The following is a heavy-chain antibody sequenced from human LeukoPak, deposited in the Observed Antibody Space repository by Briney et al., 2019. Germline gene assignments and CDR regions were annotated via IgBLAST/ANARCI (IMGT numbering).Heavy chain of an antibody. CDR3: ARATTVRTPPYYFDY. Sequence: GGSLRLSCAASGFTFSSYAMHWVRQAPGKGLEGVTVISYDGSNKYYADSVKGRFTISRDNSKNTLYLQMNSLRAEDTAVYYCARATTVRTPPYYFDYWGQGTLVTVSS. CDR2: ISYDGSNK. J-gene: IGHJ4*02. V-gene: IGHV3-30-3*01. D-gene: IGHD4-11*01. CDR1: GFTFSSYA.